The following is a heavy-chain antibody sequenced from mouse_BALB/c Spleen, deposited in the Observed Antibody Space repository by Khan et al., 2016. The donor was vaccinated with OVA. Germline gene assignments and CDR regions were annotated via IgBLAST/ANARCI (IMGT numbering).Heavy chain of an antibody. CDR1: GDSITTGY. CDR2: IIYTGYT. CDR3: ARSTYRYAFGY. V-gene: IGHV3-8*02. J-gene: IGHJ3*02. D-gene: IGHD2-14*01. Sequence: EVQLQESGPSLVKPSQTLSLTCSVTGDSITTGYWNWIRKFPGNKLEYMGYIIYTGYTYYNPSLKSRISITRHTSNNQYYLQLNSVTDEDTATYYFARSTYRYAFGYWGQGTLVTVSA.